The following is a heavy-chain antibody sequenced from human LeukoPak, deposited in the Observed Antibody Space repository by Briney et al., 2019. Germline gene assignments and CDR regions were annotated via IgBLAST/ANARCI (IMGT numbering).Heavy chain of an antibody. CDR1: GFTFSTYS. J-gene: IGHJ3*02. CDR2: ISSSSKTI. CDR3: ARGGGGAFDI. V-gene: IGHV3-48*02. D-gene: IGHD3-16*01. Sequence: PGGSLRLSCAASGFTFSTYSMNWVRQAPGKGLEWVSYISSSSKTIYYADSVKGRFTISRDNAKNSLCLQMTSLRDEDTAVYYCARGGGGAFDIWGQGTMVTVSS.